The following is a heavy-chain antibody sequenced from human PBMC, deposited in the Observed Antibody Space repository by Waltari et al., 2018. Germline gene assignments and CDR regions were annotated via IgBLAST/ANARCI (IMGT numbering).Heavy chain of an antibody. J-gene: IGHJ4*02. Sequence: QGGLLVSVAAVFQRGWTLGLSFPASRSSFCGYGISSAGQPPGSGLGWVAFIRYDGSNKYYADSVKGRFTISRDNSKNTLYLQMNSLRAEDTAVYYCASREGWELPPNWGQGTLVTVSS. CDR1: RSSFCGYG. CDR2: IRYDGSNK. CDR3: ASREGWELPPN. D-gene: IGHD1-26*01. V-gene: IGHV3-30*02.